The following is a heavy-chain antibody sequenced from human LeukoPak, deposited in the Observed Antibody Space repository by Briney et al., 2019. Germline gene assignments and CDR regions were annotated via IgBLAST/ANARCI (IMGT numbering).Heavy chain of an antibody. CDR2: INHSGST. J-gene: IGHJ4*02. D-gene: IGHD2-8*02. Sequence: TSETLSLTCAVYGGSFSGYYWSWIRQPPGKGLEWIGEINHSGSTNYNPSLKSRVTISVDTSKNQFSLKLSSVTAADTAVYYCASLVLVEGDYWGQGTLVTVSS. V-gene: IGHV4-34*01. CDR3: ASLVLVEGDY. CDR1: GGSFSGYY.